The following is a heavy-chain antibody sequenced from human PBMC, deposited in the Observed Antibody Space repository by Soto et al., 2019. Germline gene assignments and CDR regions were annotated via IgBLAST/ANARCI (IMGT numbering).Heavy chain of an antibody. CDR1: GGSISSYY. CDR2: IYYSGST. CDR3: ARLVYYDSSGYYVGY. J-gene: IGHJ4*02. D-gene: IGHD3-22*01. Sequence: SETLSLTCTVSGGSISSYYWSWIRQPPGKGLEWIGYIYYSGSTNYNPSLKSRVTISVDTSKNQFSLKLSSVTAADTAVYYCARLVYYDSSGYYVGYWGQGTLVTVS. V-gene: IGHV4-59*08.